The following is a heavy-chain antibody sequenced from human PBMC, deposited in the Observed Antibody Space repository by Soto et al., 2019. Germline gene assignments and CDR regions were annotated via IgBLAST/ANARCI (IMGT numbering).Heavy chain of an antibody. CDR3: ARRYDFWSGYSRDYGMDV. Sequence: GESLKISCKGSGYSFTSYWIGWVRQMPGKGLEWMGIIYPGDSDTRYSPSFQGQVTISADKSISTAYLQWSSLKASDTAMYYCARRYDFWSGYSRDYGMDVWGQGTKVTVSS. V-gene: IGHV5-51*01. D-gene: IGHD3-3*01. CDR2: IYPGDSDT. CDR1: GYSFTSYW. J-gene: IGHJ6*02.